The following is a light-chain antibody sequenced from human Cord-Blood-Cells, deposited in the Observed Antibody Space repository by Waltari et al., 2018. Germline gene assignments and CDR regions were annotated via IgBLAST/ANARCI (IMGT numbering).Light chain of an antibody. J-gene: IGKJ4*02. V-gene: IGKV1-39*01. Sequence: DIQMTQSPSSLSASVGDRVTITCRARQSISSYLNWYQQKPGKAPKLLIYAASSLQSGVPSRWSGSGSGTDFTLTISSLQPEDFATYYCQQSYSTPPLTFGGGTKVEIK. CDR1: QSISSY. CDR3: QQSYSTPPLT. CDR2: AAS.